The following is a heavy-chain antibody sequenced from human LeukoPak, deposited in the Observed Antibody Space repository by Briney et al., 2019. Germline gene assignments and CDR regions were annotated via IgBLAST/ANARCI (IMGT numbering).Heavy chain of an antibody. CDR2: IIPIFGTA. D-gene: IGHD3-16*01. CDR3: ARDFWGSHPHFDY. V-gene: IGHV1-69*13. CDR1: VGTFSSYA. Sequence: ASVKVSCKASVGTFSSYAISWVRQATGQGLEWMGGIIPIFGTANYAQKFQGRVTITADESTSTAYMELSSLRSEDTAVYYCARDFWGSHPHFDYWGQGTLVTVSS. J-gene: IGHJ4*02.